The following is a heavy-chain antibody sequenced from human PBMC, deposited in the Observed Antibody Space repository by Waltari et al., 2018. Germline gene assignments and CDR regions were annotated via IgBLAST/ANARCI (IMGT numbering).Heavy chain of an antibody. D-gene: IGHD6-13*01. V-gene: IGHV3-30*02. CDR1: GFTFSSYG. Sequence: QVQLVESGGGVVQPGGSLRLSCAASGFTFSSYGMHWVRQAPGKGLGWVAFIRYDGSNKDYADSVKGRFTISRDNSKNTLYLQMNSLRAEDTAVYYCDAPTAGYWGQGTLVTVSS. J-gene: IGHJ4*02. CDR3: DAPTAGY. CDR2: IRYDGSNK.